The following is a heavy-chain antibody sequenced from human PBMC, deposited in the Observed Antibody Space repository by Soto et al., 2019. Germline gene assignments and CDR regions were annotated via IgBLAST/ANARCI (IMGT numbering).Heavy chain of an antibody. V-gene: IGHV1-3*05. D-gene: IGHD2-21*02. CDR1: GYTFTSYA. CDR2: INAGNGNT. Sequence: QVQLVQSGAEEKKPGASVKVSCKASGYTFTSYAMHWVRQAPGQRLEWMGWINAGNGNTKYSQKFQGRVTITRDTSSSTAYMELSRLGAEATAVYYCARSWVVVTAPDYWGQGTLVTVSA. CDR3: ARSWVVVTAPDY. J-gene: IGHJ4*02.